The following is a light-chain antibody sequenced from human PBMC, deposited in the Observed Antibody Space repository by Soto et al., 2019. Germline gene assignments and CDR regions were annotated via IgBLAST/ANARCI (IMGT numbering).Light chain of an antibody. CDR3: QQTYGIPPT. J-gene: IGKJ1*01. V-gene: IGKV1-39*01. Sequence: DIQMTQSPSSLSASVGDRVTIICRASQTVSNFLNWYRQKPGRAPELLIYAASNLQGGVPSRFSGSRSGTDFTLAINSLQPEDFATYYCQQTYGIPPTFGQGTNVELK. CDR2: AAS. CDR1: QTVSNF.